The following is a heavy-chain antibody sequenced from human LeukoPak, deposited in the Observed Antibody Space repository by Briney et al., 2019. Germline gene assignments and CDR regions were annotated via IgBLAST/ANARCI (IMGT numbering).Heavy chain of an antibody. V-gene: IGHV1-2*02. CDR3: ARDNRWDIVVVPAAMRVPNWFDP. CDR1: GYTFTGYY. Sequence: GASVKVSCKASGYTFTGYYMHWVRQAPGQGLEWMGWINPNSGGTNYAQKFLGRVTMTRDTSISTAYMELSRLRSDDTAVYYCARDNRWDIVVVPAAMRVPNWFDPWGQGTLVTVSS. CDR2: INPNSGGT. D-gene: IGHD2-2*01. J-gene: IGHJ5*02.